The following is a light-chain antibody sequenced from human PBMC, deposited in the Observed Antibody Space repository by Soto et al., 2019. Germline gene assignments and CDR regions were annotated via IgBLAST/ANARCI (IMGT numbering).Light chain of an antibody. CDR1: SSNIGSNT. Sequence: QSVLTQPPSASGTPGQRVTISCSGSSSNIGSNTVHWYQQLPGTAPRVLIYSNNQRPSVVPDLFSGSKSGTSASLAISGLQSEDEADYYCAAWDASLSGYVLGTGTKVTVL. CDR2: SNN. J-gene: IGLJ1*01. CDR3: AAWDASLSGYV. V-gene: IGLV1-44*01.